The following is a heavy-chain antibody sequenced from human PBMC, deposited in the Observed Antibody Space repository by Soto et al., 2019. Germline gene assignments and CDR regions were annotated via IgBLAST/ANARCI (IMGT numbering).Heavy chain of an antibody. V-gene: IGHV1-69*14. D-gene: IGHD6-19*01. Sequence: QVQLLQSGAEVKKPGSSVRVSCEASGGTFRTYAISWVRQAPGQGLEWMGEIIPIFGTVNYAQKFQGRVTITADKSTNTVYMDLRSLRSEDTAVYYCAKGAVAGTPTSYYYYGMDVWGQGTTVTVSS. CDR3: AKGAVAGTPTSYYYYGMDV. J-gene: IGHJ6*02. CDR1: GGTFRTYA. CDR2: IIPIFGTV.